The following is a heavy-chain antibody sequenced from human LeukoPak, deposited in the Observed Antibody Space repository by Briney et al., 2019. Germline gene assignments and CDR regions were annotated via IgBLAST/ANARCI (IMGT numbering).Heavy chain of an antibody. CDR3: AKTGKVVIAMYYYYYMDV. CDR1: GFSFSSYA. Sequence: GGSLRLSCAASGFSFSSYAMSWVRQAPGKGLEWVSAISGSGGSTYYADSVKGRFTISRDNSKNTLYLQMNSLRAEGTAVYYCAKTGKVVIAMYYYYYMDVWGKGTTVTVSS. J-gene: IGHJ6*03. CDR2: ISGSGGST. V-gene: IGHV3-23*01. D-gene: IGHD2-21*01.